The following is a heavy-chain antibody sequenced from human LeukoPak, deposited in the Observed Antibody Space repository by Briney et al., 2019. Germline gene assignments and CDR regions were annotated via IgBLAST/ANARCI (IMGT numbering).Heavy chain of an antibody. D-gene: IGHD7-27*01. CDR1: GGSISTTIHY. CDR3: ARGFRGDNFDY. Sequence: SETLSLTCSVSGGSISTTIHYWGWIRQPPGKGLEWIGNIYSGGITRYNPSLKSRVTMSVDTSKNQFSLKLSSVTAADTAVYFCARGFRGDNFDYWGQGTLVTVSS. CDR2: IYSGGIT. J-gene: IGHJ4*02. V-gene: IGHV4-39*01.